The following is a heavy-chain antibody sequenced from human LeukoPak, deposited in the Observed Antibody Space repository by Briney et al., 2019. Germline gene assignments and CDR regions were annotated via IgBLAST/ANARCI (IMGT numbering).Heavy chain of an antibody. V-gene: IGHV3-30*18. CDR3: AKGRRYCSGGSCYYFDY. CDR2: ISYDGSNK. D-gene: IGHD2-15*01. Sequence: PGGPLRLSCAASGFAFSSYGMHWVRQAPGKGLEWVAVISYDGSNKYYADSVKGRFTISRDNSRNTVYLQMNSLRAEDTAVYYCAKGRRYCSGGSCYYFDYWGQGTLVTVSS. CDR1: GFAFSSYG. J-gene: IGHJ4*02.